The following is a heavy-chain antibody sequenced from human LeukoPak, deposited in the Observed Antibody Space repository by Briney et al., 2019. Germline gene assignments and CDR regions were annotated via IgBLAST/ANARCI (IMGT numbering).Heavy chain of an antibody. Sequence: TSETLFLTCAVYGGPLSGYYWSWIRQPPGEGLEWIGEINHSGSTNYNPSLKSRVTISVDTSKNQISLKLTSVTAADTAVYYCARWGAFEIWGQGSMVTVSS. D-gene: IGHD3-16*01. CDR3: ARWGAFEI. J-gene: IGHJ3*02. CDR1: GGPLSGYY. V-gene: IGHV4-34*01. CDR2: INHSGST.